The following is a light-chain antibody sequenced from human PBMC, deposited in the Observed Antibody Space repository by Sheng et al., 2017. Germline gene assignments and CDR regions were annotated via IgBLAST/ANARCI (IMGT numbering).Light chain of an antibody. J-gene: IGKJ1*01. CDR2: AAS. Sequence: DIQMTQSPSSLSASVGDRVTITCRASQSISSYLNWYQQKPGKAPKLLIYAASSLQSGVPSRFSGSGSGTDFTLTINSLQPEDFATYYCQQTYSTPPTFGHGT. CDR3: QQTYSTPPT. CDR1: QSISSY. V-gene: IGKV1-39*01.